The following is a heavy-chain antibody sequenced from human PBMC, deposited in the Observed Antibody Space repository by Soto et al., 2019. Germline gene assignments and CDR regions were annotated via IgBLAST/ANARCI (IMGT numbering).Heavy chain of an antibody. CDR1: GGSISSGGYY. J-gene: IGHJ4*02. D-gene: IGHD3-22*01. CDR2: IYYSGST. Sequence: SETLSLTCTVSGGSISSGGYYWSWIRQHPGKGPEWIGYIYYSGSTYYNPSLKSRVTISVDTSKNQFSLKLSSVTAADTAVYYCARGGVYYDSSGYYYPFDYWGQGTLVTVS. CDR3: ARGGVYYDSSGYYYPFDY. V-gene: IGHV4-31*03.